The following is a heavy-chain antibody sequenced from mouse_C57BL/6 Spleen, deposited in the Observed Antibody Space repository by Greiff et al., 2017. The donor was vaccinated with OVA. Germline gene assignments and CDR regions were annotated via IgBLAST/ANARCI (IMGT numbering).Heavy chain of an antibody. CDR1: GYTFTSYW. D-gene: IGHD2-5*01. CDR3: ARSTYYSNCCFFDYAMDY. V-gene: IGHV1-72*01. J-gene: IGHJ4*01. CDR2: IDPNSGGT. Sequence: VQLQQPGAELVKPGASVKLSCKASGYTFTSYWMHWVKQRPGRGLEWIGRIDPNSGGTKYNEKFKSKATLTVDKPSSTAYMQLSSLTSEDSAVXYCARSTYYSNCCFFDYAMDYWGQGTSVTVSS.